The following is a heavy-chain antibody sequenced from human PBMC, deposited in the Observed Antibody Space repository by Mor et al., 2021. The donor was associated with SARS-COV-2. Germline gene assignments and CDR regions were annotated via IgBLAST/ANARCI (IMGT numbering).Heavy chain of an antibody. Sequence: WVRQAPGKGLEWVAVISYDGSNKYYADSVKGRFTISRDNSKNTLYLQMNSLRAEDTAVYYCASPSVDTGYWGQGTLVTV. D-gene: IGHD5-18*01. CDR3: ASPSVDTGY. CDR2: ISYDGSNK. V-gene: IGHV3-30*01. J-gene: IGHJ4*02.